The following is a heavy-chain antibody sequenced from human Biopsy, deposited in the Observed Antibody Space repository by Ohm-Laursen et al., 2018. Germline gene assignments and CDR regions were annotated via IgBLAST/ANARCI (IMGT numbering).Heavy chain of an antibody. CDR2: FAPEDGAT. Sequence: GSSVKVSCKVSGDTLTDLSMHWLRQAPGEGLEWLGGFAPEDGATFYAHKFRGRVTVTEDTSTDTAYMELNSLRSEDTAVYYCATGIRTGWYYFDSWGQGTLVTVSS. CDR1: GDTLTDLS. CDR3: ATGIRTGWYYFDS. J-gene: IGHJ4*02. V-gene: IGHV1-24*01. D-gene: IGHD6-19*01.